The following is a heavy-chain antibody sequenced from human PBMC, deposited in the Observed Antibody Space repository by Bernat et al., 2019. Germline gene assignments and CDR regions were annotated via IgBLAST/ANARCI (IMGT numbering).Heavy chain of an antibody. Sequence: QVQLVQSGAEVKKPGSSVKDSCKASGGTFSSYAISWVRQAPGQGLERMGGIIPIFGTANYAQKFQGRVTITADESTSTAYMELSSLRSEDTAVYYCARELRGARDYRVRYFDLWGRGTLVTVSS. V-gene: IGHV1-69*01. J-gene: IGHJ2*01. CDR1: GGTFSSYA. D-gene: IGHD3-10*01. CDR2: IIPIFGTA. CDR3: ARELRGARDYRVRYFDL.